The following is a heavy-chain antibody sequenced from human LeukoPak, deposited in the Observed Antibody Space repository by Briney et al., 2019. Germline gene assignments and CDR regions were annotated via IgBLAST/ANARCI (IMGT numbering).Heavy chain of an antibody. D-gene: IGHD2-2*01. Sequence: SETLSLTCTVSGGSISSSSYYWGWIRQPPGTGLEWIGSIYYSGSTYYNPSLKSRVTISVDTSKNQFSLKLSSVTAADTAVYYCASQLIVVVPAAMVGSWFDPWGQGTLVTVSS. CDR1: GGSISSSSYY. J-gene: IGHJ5*02. CDR3: ASQLIVVVPAAMVGSWFDP. V-gene: IGHV4-39*07. CDR2: IYYSGST.